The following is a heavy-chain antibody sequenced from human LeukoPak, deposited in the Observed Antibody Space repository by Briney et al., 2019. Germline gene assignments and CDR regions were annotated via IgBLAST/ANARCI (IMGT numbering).Heavy chain of an antibody. CDR1: GFTFSWYW. CDR3: ARDGLAAARDY. D-gene: IGHD6-13*01. Sequence: PGGSLRLSCAASGFTFSWYWMHWVRQAPGKGVVWVSRINTDGSGTSYADSVKGRFTISRDNAKNTLYLQMNSLRAEDTAVYYCARDGLAAARDYWGQGTLVTVSS. J-gene: IGHJ4*02. V-gene: IGHV3-74*01. CDR2: INTDGSGT.